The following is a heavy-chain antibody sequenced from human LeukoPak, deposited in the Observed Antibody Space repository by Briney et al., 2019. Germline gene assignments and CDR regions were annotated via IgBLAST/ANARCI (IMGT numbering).Heavy chain of an antibody. Sequence: PGGSLRLSCAASGFTVSSNYMSWVRQAPGRGLVWISRIIGDGSSTNYADSVKGRFTISRDNAKNTLYLQMNSLRAEDTGIYYCARGHVPGSARHWDYWGQGTLATVSS. D-gene: IGHD3-10*01. V-gene: IGHV3-74*01. CDR3: ARGHVPGSARHWDY. J-gene: IGHJ4*02. CDR1: GFTVSSNY. CDR2: IIGDGSST.